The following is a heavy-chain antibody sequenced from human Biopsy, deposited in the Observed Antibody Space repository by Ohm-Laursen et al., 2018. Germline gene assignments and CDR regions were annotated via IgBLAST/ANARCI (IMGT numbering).Heavy chain of an antibody. J-gene: IGHJ6*02. D-gene: IGHD2/OR15-2a*01. V-gene: IGHV4-59*01. Sequence: GTLSLTCTVSGGSISSDYWSWIRQTPGKGLEWIGYIYYSGSTNYNPSLKSRVTISVVTSKNQFSLRLNSVTAADTAVYYCARATNSTGWPYYYFYGMDVWGQGTTVTVSS. CDR1: GGSISSDY. CDR2: IYYSGST. CDR3: ARATNSTGWPYYYFYGMDV.